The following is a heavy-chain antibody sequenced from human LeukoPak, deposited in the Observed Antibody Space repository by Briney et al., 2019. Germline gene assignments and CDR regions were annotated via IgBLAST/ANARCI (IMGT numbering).Heavy chain of an antibody. V-gene: IGHV4-39*07. J-gene: IGHJ4*02. CDR2: IYYSGST. CDR3: ARDFSDGITGDFDY. Sequence: SETLSLTCTVSGGSISSSSYYWGWIRQPPGKGLEWIGSIYYSGSTYYNPSLKSRVTISVDTSKNQFSLKLSSVTAADTAVYYCARDFSDGITGDFDYWGQGTLVTVSS. D-gene: IGHD3-16*01. CDR1: GGSISSSSYY.